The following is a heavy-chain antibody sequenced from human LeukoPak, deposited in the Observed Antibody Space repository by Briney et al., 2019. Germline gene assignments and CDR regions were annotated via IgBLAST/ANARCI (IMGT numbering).Heavy chain of an antibody. CDR3: AKDTFYDYGWGRFRFSGYYFDY. Sequence: GGSLRLSCAASGFTFSSSAMNWVRQAPGKGLEWVSGISGGGASTYYVDSVKGRFTISRDNSKNTLYLQMNSLRAEDTAIYYCAKDTFYDYGWGRFRFSGYYFDYWGQGTLVTVSS. J-gene: IGHJ4*02. V-gene: IGHV3-23*01. CDR1: GFTFSSSA. D-gene: IGHD3-16*02. CDR2: ISGGGAST.